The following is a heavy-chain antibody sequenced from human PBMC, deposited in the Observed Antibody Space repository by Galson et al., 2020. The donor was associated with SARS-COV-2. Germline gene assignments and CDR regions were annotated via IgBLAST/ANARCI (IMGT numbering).Heavy chain of an antibody. CDR2: ISSSANII. D-gene: IGHD4-4*01. V-gene: IGHV3-48*03. Sequence: TGGSLRLSCAASGFTFSNYEMNWVRQAPGKGLEWVSYISSSANIIYYADSVRGRFTISRDNARNSVYLQINSLTAEDTAVYYCARDRGVEVTPMGSGTDAFDIWGQGTMVTVSP. CDR3: ARDRGVEVTPMGSGTDAFDI. J-gene: IGHJ3*02. CDR1: GFTFSNYE.